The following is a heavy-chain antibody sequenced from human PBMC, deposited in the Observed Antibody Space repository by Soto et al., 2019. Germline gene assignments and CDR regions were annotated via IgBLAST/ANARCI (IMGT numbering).Heavy chain of an antibody. CDR3: ARGSIAARPDKSDYYYYGMDV. Sequence: GASVKVSCKASGGTFSSYAISWVQQAPGQGLEWMGGIIPIFGTANYAQKFQGRVTITADESTSTAYMELSSLRSEDTAVYYCARGSIAARPDKSDYYYYGMDVWGQGXTVTVSS. D-gene: IGHD6-6*01. J-gene: IGHJ6*02. V-gene: IGHV1-69*13. CDR1: GGTFSSYA. CDR2: IIPIFGTA.